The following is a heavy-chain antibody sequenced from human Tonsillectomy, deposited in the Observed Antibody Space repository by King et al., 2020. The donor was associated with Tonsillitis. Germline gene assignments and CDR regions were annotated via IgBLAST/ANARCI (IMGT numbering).Heavy chain of an antibody. CDR3: ARQEGTYGGNSDWYFDL. V-gene: IGHV3-21*01. Sequence: DVQLVESGGGLVKPGGSLRLSCAASGFTFRNFFINWVRQAPGKGLEWVSSISDSSSYIYYADSVKGRFTISRDNAKNSLYLQMNSLRAEDTAVYYCARQEGTYGGNSDWYFDLWGRGTLVTVSS. J-gene: IGHJ2*01. D-gene: IGHD4-23*01. CDR1: GFTFRNFF. CDR2: ISDSSSYI.